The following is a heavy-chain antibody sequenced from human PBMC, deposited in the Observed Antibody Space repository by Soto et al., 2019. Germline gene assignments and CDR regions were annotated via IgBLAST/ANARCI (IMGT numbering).Heavy chain of an antibody. Sequence: PGGSLRLSCAASGFTFSSYAMHWVRQAPGKGLEWVAVISYDGSNKYYADSVKGRFTISRDNSKNTLYLQMNSLRAEDTAVYYCARVRSGSDTYYFDYWGQGTLVTVSS. V-gene: IGHV3-30-3*01. D-gene: IGHD1-26*01. J-gene: IGHJ4*02. CDR2: ISYDGSNK. CDR1: GFTFSSYA. CDR3: ARVRSGSDTYYFDY.